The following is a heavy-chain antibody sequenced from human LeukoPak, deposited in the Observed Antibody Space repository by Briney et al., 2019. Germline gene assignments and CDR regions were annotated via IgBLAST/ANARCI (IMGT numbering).Heavy chain of an antibody. Sequence: GGSLRLSCAVSGLTVSSNYMSWVRQAPGKGLEWVSIIYSDGTTYYRDSVKGRFTISRDNAKNSLYLQMNSLRAEDTAVYYCARDCSSTNCFGNYWGQGTLVTVSS. CDR1: GLTVSSNY. D-gene: IGHD2-2*01. CDR3: ARDCSSTNCFGNY. V-gene: IGHV3-53*01. CDR2: IYSDGTT. J-gene: IGHJ4*02.